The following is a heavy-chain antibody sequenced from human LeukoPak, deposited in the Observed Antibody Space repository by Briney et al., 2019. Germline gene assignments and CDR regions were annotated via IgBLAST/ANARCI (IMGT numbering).Heavy chain of an antibody. D-gene: IGHD2-2*01. CDR2: SGTVGDT. V-gene: IGHV3-13*04. J-gene: IGHJ4*02. CDR1: GFTSSAYD. Sequence: GGSLRLSCAASGFTSSAYDMHWVRQITGGGLEWVSTSGTVGDTFYSDSVKGRFTISRENAKNSVHLQMNSLRVEDSAIYFCVRAAMPYITNGRQFDYWGQGTLVTVSS. CDR3: VRAAMPYITNGRQFDY.